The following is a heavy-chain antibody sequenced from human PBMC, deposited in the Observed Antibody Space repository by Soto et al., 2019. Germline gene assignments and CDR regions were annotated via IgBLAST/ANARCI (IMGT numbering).Heavy chain of an antibody. V-gene: IGHV4-39*01. J-gene: IGHJ4*02. CDR1: SGSISSRSYY. CDR3: ARLSIHSPIWAFDY. Sequence: SETLSLTCTVSSGSISSRSYYWGWIRQPPGRGLEWIGNIYYTGRTSYNSSLKSRVTISMDTSRNQFPLTLNSLTAADTSIFYCARLSIHSPIWAFDYWGPGTLVNVSS. CDR2: IYYTGRT. D-gene: IGHD2-2*02.